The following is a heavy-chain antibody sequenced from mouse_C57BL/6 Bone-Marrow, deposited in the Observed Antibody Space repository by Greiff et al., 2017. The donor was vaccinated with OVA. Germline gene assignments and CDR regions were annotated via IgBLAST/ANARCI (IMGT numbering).Heavy chain of an antibody. D-gene: IGHD1-1*02. CDR1: GFTFSNYW. CDR2: IRLKSDNYAT. V-gene: IGHV6-3*01. J-gene: IGHJ4*01. Sequence: EVHLVESGGGLVQPGGSMKLSCVASGFTFSNYWMNWVRQSPEKGLEWVAQIRLKSDNYATHYAESVKGRFTISRDDSKSSVYLQMNNLRAEDTGIYYCTGRLCDAPGDAMDYWGQGTSVTVSS. CDR3: TGRLCDAPGDAMDY.